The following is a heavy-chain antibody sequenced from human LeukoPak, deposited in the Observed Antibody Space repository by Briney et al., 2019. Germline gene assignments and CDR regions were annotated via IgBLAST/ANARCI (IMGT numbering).Heavy chain of an antibody. Sequence: ASVKVSCKASGGTFSSYAISWVRQAPGQGLERMGRIIPIFGIANYAQKFQGRVTITADKSTSTAYMELSSLRSEDTAVYYCARRDYDSSGYHYYYGMDVWGQGTTVTVSS. CDR3: ARRDYDSSGYHYYYGMDV. CDR1: GGTFSSYA. J-gene: IGHJ6*02. V-gene: IGHV1-69*04. D-gene: IGHD3-22*01. CDR2: IIPIFGIA.